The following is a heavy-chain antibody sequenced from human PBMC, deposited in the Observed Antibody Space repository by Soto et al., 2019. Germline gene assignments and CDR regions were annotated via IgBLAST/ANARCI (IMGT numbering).Heavy chain of an antibody. D-gene: IGHD3-22*01. Sequence: QVQLVQSGAEVKKPGASVKVSCKASGYTFTGYYMHWVRQAPGQGLEWMGWINPNSGGTNYAEKFQGWVTMTRDTSISTAYMERSRLRSDDTAVYYCARDGYYDSNGRLGMDVWGQGTTVTVSS. V-gene: IGHV1-2*04. CDR1: GYTFTGYY. J-gene: IGHJ6*02. CDR3: ARDGYYDSNGRLGMDV. CDR2: INPNSGGT.